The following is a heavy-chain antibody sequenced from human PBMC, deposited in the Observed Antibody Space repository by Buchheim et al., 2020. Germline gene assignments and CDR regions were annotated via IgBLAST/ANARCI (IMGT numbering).Heavy chain of an antibody. CDR2: IIPIFGTA. Sequence: QVQLVQSGAEVRKPGSSVKVSCKAPGGTFSSYAISWVRQAPGQGLEWMGGIIPIFGTANYAQKFQGRVTITADEPTSTASMELSSLRSEDTAVYYCARGRHLRIAAAGKGGFDYWGQGTL. J-gene: IGHJ4*02. CDR3: ARGRHLRIAAAGKGGFDY. CDR1: GGTFSSYA. D-gene: IGHD6-13*01. V-gene: IGHV1-69*01.